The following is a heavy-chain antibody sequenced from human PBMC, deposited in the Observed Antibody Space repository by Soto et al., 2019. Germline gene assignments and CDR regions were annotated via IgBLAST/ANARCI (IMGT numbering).Heavy chain of an antibody. V-gene: IGHV1-69*02. CDR3: ARFLGGYYDGGSDY. CDR2: IIPILGIA. Sequence: QVQLVQSGAEVKKPGSSVKVSCKASGGTFSSYTISWVRRAPGQRLEWMGRIIPILGIANYAQKFQGRVTITADKSTSTAYMELSSLRSEDTAVYYCARFLGGYYDGGSDYWGQSTLVTVSS. D-gene: IGHD3-22*01. J-gene: IGHJ4*02. CDR1: GGTFSSYT.